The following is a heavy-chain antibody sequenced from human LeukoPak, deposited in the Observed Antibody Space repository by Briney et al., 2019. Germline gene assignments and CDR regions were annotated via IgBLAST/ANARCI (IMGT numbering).Heavy chain of an antibody. CDR3: ARVGLGHYYYYMDV. CDR1: GYTFTSYG. CDR2: ISACNGNT. J-gene: IGHJ6*03. Sequence: ASVKVSCKASGYTFTSYGISWVRQAPGQGLEWMGWISACNGNTNYAQKLQGRVTMTTDTSTSTAYMELRSLRSEDTAVYYCARVGLGHYYYYMDVWGKGTTVTISS. V-gene: IGHV1-18*01. D-gene: IGHD3-16*01.